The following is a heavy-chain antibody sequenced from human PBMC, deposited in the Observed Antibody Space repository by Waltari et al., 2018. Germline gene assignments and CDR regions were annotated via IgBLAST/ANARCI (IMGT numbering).Heavy chain of an antibody. J-gene: IGHJ4*02. Sequence: QVQLVESGGGVVQPGRSLRLSCAASGFTVSSYGMYWVRQAPGKGLEWVAVISYDGSNKYYADSVKGRFTISRDNSKNTLYLQMNSLRAEDTAVYYCAKGHYYGSGHPFDYWGQGTLVTVSS. V-gene: IGHV3-30*18. D-gene: IGHD3-10*01. CDR1: GFTVSSYG. CDR2: ISYDGSNK. CDR3: AKGHYYGSGHPFDY.